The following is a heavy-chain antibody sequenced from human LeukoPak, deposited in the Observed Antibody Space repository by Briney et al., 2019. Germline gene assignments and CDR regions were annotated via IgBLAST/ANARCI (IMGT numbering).Heavy chain of an antibody. V-gene: IGHV3-7*03. CDR1: GFTFSSYA. Sequence: GGSLRLSCAASGFTFSSYAMHWVRQAPGKGLEWVANIKQDGSAKYYVDSVKGRFTISRDNAKNSLYLQMNSLRAEDTAVYYCARRYFDSWGQGTLVTVSS. CDR3: ARRYFDS. J-gene: IGHJ4*02. CDR2: IKQDGSAK.